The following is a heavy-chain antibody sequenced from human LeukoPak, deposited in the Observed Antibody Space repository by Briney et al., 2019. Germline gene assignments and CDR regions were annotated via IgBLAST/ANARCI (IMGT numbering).Heavy chain of an antibody. CDR2: INTDGSST. CDR3: AKDSVVVPAAGNWFDP. Sequence: GRSLRLSCAASGFTFSSYWIHWVRQAPGKGLVWVSRINTDGSSTSYADSVKGRFTISRDSSKNTLYLQMNSLRAEDTAVYYCAKDSVVVPAAGNWFDPWGQGTLVTVSS. J-gene: IGHJ5*02. D-gene: IGHD2-2*01. CDR1: GFTFSSYW. V-gene: IGHV3-74*01.